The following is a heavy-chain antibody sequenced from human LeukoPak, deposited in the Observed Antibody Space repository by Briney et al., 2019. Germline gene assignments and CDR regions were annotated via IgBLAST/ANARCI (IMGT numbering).Heavy chain of an antibody. J-gene: IGHJ5*02. V-gene: IGHV4-34*01. D-gene: IGHD3-3*01. CDR3: ARHGHTHYDFWSGYPNNWFDP. CDR1: GGSFSGYY. Sequence: SETLSLTCVVYGGSFSGYYWSWIRQPPGKGLEWIGEINHSGSTNYNPSLKSRVTISVDTSKNQFSLKLSSVTAADTAVYYCARHGHTHYDFWSGYPNNWFDPWGQGTLVTVSS. CDR2: INHSGST.